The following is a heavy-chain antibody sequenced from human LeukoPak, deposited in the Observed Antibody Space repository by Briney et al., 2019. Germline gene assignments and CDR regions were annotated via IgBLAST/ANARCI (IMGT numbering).Heavy chain of an antibody. J-gene: IGHJ4*02. CDR3: ARDLSGGSSSYYFDY. D-gene: IGHD2-15*01. CDR1: GFTFSSHS. CDR2: ITRSSTYI. Sequence: GGSLRLSCAASGFTFSSHSMNWVRQAPGKGLEWVSSITRSSTYIYYPDSVKGRFTISRDNAKNSLYLQMNSLRAEDTAVYYCARDLSGGSSSYYFDYWGQGTLVTVSS. V-gene: IGHV3-21*01.